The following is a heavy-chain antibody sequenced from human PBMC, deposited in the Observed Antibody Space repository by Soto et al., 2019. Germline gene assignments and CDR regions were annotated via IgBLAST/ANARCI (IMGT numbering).Heavy chain of an antibody. CDR3: ARGAAAAPPGDY. CDR1: GYTFTSYG. Sequence: QVQLVQSGAEVKKPGASVKVSCKASGYTFTSYGISWVRQAPGQGLEWMGWISAYNGNTNYAQKFQGWVTMTRDTSISTAYMELSRLRSDDTAVYYCARGAAAAPPGDYWGQGTLVTVSS. V-gene: IGHV1-18*01. CDR2: ISAYNGNT. D-gene: IGHD6-13*01. J-gene: IGHJ4*02.